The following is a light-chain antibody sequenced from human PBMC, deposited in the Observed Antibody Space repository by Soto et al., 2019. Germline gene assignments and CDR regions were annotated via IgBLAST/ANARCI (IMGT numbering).Light chain of an antibody. CDR1: QGISSW. J-gene: IGKJ1*01. V-gene: IGKV3-20*01. CDR3: QQYGSSGT. Sequence: TQSPSSVSASVGDRGTITFRSSQGISSWLAWYQQKPGQAPRLLIYGASNRATGIPDRFSGSGSGTDFTLTISRLEPEDFAVYYCQQYGSSGTFGQGTKVDI. CDR2: GAS.